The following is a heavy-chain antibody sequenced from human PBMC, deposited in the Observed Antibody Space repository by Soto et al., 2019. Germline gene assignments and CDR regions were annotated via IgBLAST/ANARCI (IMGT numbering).Heavy chain of an antibody. D-gene: IGHD3-22*01. Sequence: XESVKISCKGSGYSFTSYWIGWVRQMPGKGLEWMGIIYPWNSDTRYSPSFQGQVTISADKSISTAYLQWSSLKASDTAMYYCATYYYDSEDYWGQGTLVTVSS. CDR2: IYPWNSDT. V-gene: IGHV5-51*01. CDR3: ATYYYDSEDY. J-gene: IGHJ4*02. CDR1: GYSFTSYW.